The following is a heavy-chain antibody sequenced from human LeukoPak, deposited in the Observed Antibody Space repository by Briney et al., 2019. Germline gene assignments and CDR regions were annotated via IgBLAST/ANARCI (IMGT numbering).Heavy chain of an antibody. V-gene: IGHV3-30-3*01. J-gene: IGHJ4*02. Sequence: GGSLRLSCAASGFTFSSSAMHWVRQAPGEGLEWVAVISYDESQKYYTDSVKGRFTIFRDNSRNTLFLQMNTLRVEDTSVYYCMRGSYCDFYWGLGTLVTVSS. CDR1: GFTFSSSA. CDR2: ISYDESQK. CDR3: MRGSYCDFY. D-gene: IGHD3-10*01.